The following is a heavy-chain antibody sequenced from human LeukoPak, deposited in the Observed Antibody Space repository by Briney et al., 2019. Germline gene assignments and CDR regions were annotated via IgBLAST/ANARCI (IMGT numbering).Heavy chain of an antibody. CDR3: ARSNIVARLTNEPPLDR. J-gene: IGHJ5*02. V-gene: IGHV1-69*04. Sequence: ASVKVSCKASGGTFSSYAISWVRQAPGQGLEWMGRIIPILGIANYAQKFQGRVTITSDKSTSTAYMELSSLRSEDTAVYYCARSNIVARLTNEPPLDRWGPGTLVTVSS. CDR1: GGTFSSYA. CDR2: IIPILGIA. D-gene: IGHD6-6*01.